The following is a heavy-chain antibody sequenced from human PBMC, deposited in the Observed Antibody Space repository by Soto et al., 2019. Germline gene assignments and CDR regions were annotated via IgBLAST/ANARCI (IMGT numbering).Heavy chain of an antibody. CDR1: GYTFTNYG. V-gene: IGHV1-18*01. CDR3: ARGVGSGSYYNQYNWFDP. D-gene: IGHD3-10*01. Sequence: QVQLVQSGAEVKKPGASVKVSCKASGYTFTNYGISWVRQAPGQGLEWMGWISAYNGNTKYAQKLQGRVTMTTDTSPRTAYMELRSLRSDDTAVYYCARGVGSGSYYNQYNWFDPWGQGTLVTVSS. CDR2: ISAYNGNT. J-gene: IGHJ5*02.